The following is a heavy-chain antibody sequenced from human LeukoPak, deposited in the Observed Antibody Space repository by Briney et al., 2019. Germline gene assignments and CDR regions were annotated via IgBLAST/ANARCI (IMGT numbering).Heavy chain of an antibody. CDR1: GFTFDDYG. CDR2: INWNGGST. V-gene: IGHV3-20*04. CDR3: ARVKDTAMVYFDY. J-gene: IGHJ4*02. Sequence: GGSLRLSCAASGFTFDDYGMSWVRHAPGKGLEWVSGINWNGGSTEYADSVKGRFTTSRDNAKNSLYLQMNSLRAEDTALYYCARVKDTAMVYFDYWGQGTLVTVSS. D-gene: IGHD5-18*01.